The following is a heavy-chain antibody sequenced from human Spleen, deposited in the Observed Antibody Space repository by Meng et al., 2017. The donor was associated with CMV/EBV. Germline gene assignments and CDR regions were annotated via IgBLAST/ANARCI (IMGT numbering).Heavy chain of an antibody. V-gene: IGHV3-30*04. Sequence: GESLKISCAASGFTFSSSAMHWVRQAPGKGLEWVAVISDDGDIKYYADSVKGRFTISRDNSRSTLYLQMSSLSAEDTAVYYCARVQNEYSSSYYHRFFDYWGQGTLVTVSS. CDR1: GFTFSSSA. D-gene: IGHD6-19*01. CDR2: ISDDGDIK. J-gene: IGHJ4*02. CDR3: ARVQNEYSSSYYHRFFDY.